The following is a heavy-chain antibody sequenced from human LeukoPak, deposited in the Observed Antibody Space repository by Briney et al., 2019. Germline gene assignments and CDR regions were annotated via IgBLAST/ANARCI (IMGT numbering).Heavy chain of an antibody. D-gene: IGHD4-23*01. CDR2: ITNTGSTI. V-gene: IGHV3-48*03. CDR1: GFTFISYE. Sequence: GGSLILTCAASGFTFISYEMNWVRQAPARGLEWVSYITNTGSTIYYADSVKGGFAISRDNAKNSLYLQMNSLRADATAVYYCGTIYGGNGYWGQGTLVTVSS. J-gene: IGHJ4*02. CDR3: GTIYGGNGY.